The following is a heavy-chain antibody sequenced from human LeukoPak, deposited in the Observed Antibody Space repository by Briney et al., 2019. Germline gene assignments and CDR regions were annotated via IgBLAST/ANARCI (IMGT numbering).Heavy chain of an antibody. V-gene: IGHV4-39*07. Sequence: PSETLSLTCTVSGGPISSSSYYWGWIRQPPGKGLEWIGSIYYSGSTYYNPSLKSRVTISVDTSKNQFSLKLSSVTAADTAVYYCARDVRDYYDSSGPLDYWGQGTLVTVSS. CDR2: IYYSGST. J-gene: IGHJ4*02. CDR1: GGPISSSSYY. CDR3: ARDVRDYYDSSGPLDY. D-gene: IGHD3-22*01.